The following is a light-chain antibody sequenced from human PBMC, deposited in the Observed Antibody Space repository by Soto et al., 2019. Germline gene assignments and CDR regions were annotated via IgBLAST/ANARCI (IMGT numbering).Light chain of an antibody. J-gene: IGKJ2*01. V-gene: IGKV1-5*03. CDR2: KAS. CDR3: QQYNSYRT. Sequence: IQMTQSPSTLSASVGDRVTITCRASQSISSWLAWYQQKPGKAPKLLIYKASSLESGVPSGFSGSGSGTEFTLTISSLQPDDFATYYCQQYNSYRTFGQGTKVDIK. CDR1: QSISSW.